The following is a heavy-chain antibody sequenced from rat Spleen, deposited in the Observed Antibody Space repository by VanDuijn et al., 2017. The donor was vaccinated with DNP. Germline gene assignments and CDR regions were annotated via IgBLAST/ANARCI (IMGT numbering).Heavy chain of an antibody. CDR3: TRYYSGYNFFDY. CDR2: ISLDGGRT. CDR1: GFTFSDFY. J-gene: IGHJ2*01. D-gene: IGHD4-3*01. V-gene: IGHV5-22*01. Sequence: EVQLVESGGGLVQPGRSLKLSCAASGFTFSDFYMAWVRQTPTKGLEWVAYISLDGGRTYYGDSVRGRFTSSRDNAESTLYLQMNSLRSEDMATYYCTRYYSGYNFFDYWGQGVLVTVSS.